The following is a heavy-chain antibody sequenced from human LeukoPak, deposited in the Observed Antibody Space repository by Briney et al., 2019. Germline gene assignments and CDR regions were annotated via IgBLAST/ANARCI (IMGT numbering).Heavy chain of an antibody. CDR1: GFTFSSYA. CDR2: ISYDGSNK. CDR3: ARGRAVTGSTVIDY. V-gene: IGHV3-30*04. Sequence: PGRSLRLSCAASGFTFSSYAMHWVRQAPGKGLEWVAVISYDGSNKSYADSVKGPFTISRDNSKNTLYLQMNSLRPEDTAVFHCARGRAVTGSTVIDYWGQGTLVTVSS. J-gene: IGHJ4*02. D-gene: IGHD6-19*01.